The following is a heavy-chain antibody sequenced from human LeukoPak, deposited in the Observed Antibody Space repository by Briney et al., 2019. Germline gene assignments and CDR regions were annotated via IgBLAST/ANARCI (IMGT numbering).Heavy chain of an antibody. Sequence: SETLSLTCTVSGGSISSYYWSWIRQPPGKGLEWIGYIYYSGSTYYNPSLKSRVTISVDTSKNQFSLKLSSVTAADTAVYYCARAYCGGDCYPNYYYGMDVWGQGTTVTVSS. V-gene: IGHV4-30-4*01. CDR3: ARAYCGGDCYPNYYYGMDV. CDR1: GGSISSYY. J-gene: IGHJ6*02. CDR2: IYYSGST. D-gene: IGHD2-21*02.